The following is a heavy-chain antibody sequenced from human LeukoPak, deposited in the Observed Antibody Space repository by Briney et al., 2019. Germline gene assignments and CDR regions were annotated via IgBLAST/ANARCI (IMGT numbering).Heavy chain of an antibody. CDR3: ARHRPPASPYSSSWSTFDY. V-gene: IGHV4-59*08. CDR1: GGSMSPYH. CDR2: IYYSGST. J-gene: IGHJ4*02. Sequence: PSETLSLTCTVSGGSMSPYHWSWIRQPPGKGLEWIGYIYYSGSTNYNPSLKSRVTISVDTSKNQFSLKLSSVTAADTAVYYCARHRPPASPYSSSWSTFDYWGQGTLVTVSS. D-gene: IGHD6-13*01.